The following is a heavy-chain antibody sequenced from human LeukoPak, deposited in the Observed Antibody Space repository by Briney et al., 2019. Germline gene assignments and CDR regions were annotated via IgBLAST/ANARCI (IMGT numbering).Heavy chain of an antibody. CDR2: IIGSGGSA. CDR1: GFTFSSYA. J-gene: IGHJ4*02. V-gene: IGHV3-23*01. Sequence: GGSLRLSCSASGFTFSSYALSWVRQAPGKGLEWVSGIIGSGGSAYYADSVKGRFTISRDNAKNSLYLQMNSLRAEDTAVYYCARGGGSYYNYWGQGTLVTVSS. CDR3: ARGGGSYYNY. D-gene: IGHD1-26*01.